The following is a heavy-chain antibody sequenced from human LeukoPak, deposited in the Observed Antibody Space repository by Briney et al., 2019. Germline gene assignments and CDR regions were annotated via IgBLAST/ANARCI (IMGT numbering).Heavy chain of an antibody. V-gene: IGHV3-23*01. Sequence: QSGGSLRLSCAASGFTFSSYAMSWVRKAPGKGLEWVSAISGSGGSTYYADSVKGRFTTSRDNSKNTLYLQMNSLRAEDTAVYYCAKDEQWLQQFDYWGQGTLVTVSS. CDR1: GFTFSSYA. CDR3: AKDEQWLQQFDY. D-gene: IGHD6-19*01. J-gene: IGHJ4*02. CDR2: ISGSGGST.